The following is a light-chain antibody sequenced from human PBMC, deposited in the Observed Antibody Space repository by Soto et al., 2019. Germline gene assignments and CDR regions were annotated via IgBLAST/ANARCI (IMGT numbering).Light chain of an antibody. CDR2: GAS. J-gene: IGKJ5*01. CDR3: QQYTLWPPFT. Sequence: EIVMTQSPATLSVSPGERATLSCRASQSVSSNLAWYQHKPGQAPRLLIYGASTRATGVPARFSGSGSGTEFTLTVSSLQSEDFALYCCQQYTLWPPFTFGQGTRLQIK. V-gene: IGKV3-15*01. CDR1: QSVSSN.